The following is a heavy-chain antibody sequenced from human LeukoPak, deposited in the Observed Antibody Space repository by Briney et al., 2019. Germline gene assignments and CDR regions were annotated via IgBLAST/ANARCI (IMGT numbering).Heavy chain of an antibody. CDR3: ARHGAAAGPFRP. D-gene: IGHD6-13*01. V-gene: IGHV4-59*08. CDR2: IYYSGTT. CDR1: GGSMSSYY. Sequence: SETLSLNCTVSGGSMSSYYWSWIRQPPGKGLEWIGYIYYSGTTNYNPSLKSRVTISVDTSKNQFSLKLSSVTAADTAVYYCARHGAAAGPFRPWGQGTLVTVSS. J-gene: IGHJ5*02.